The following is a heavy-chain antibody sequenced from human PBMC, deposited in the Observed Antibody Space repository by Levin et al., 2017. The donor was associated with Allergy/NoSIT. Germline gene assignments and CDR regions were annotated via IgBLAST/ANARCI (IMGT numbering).Heavy chain of an antibody. J-gene: IGHJ6*02. D-gene: IGHD3-10*01. CDR1: GDSISRGDYY. V-gene: IGHV4-31*03. CDR2: ISYSGSA. CDR3: ARDECAWLGECYGMDV. Sequence: ASETLSLTCSVSGDSISRGDYYWSWIRQHPGEGLEWIGFISYSGSAYYNPSLKSRLTVSLDKSKNQFSLKLSSVTVADTAVYYCARDECAWLGECYGMDVWGQGTTVTVSS.